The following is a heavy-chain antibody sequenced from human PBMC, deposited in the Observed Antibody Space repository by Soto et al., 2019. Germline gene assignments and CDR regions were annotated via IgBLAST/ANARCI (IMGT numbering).Heavy chain of an antibody. Sequence: QVQLVQSGAEVKKPGSSVKVSCKASGGTFSSYAISWVRQAPGQGLEWMGGIIPIFGTANYAQKFQGRVTITADESTSTAYMELSSLRSEDKAVYYCARGKYYYDSSGYYFFDYWGQGTLVTVSS. CDR2: IIPIFGTA. D-gene: IGHD3-22*01. CDR3: ARGKYYYDSSGYYFFDY. CDR1: GGTFSSYA. V-gene: IGHV1-69*01. J-gene: IGHJ4*02.